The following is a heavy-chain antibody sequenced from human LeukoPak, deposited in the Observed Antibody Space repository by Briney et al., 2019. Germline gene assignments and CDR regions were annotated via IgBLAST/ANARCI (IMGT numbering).Heavy chain of an antibody. CDR1: GYTFTGYY. J-gene: IGHJ4*02. CDR2: INSDSGGT. D-gene: IGHD4-17*01. CDR3: ARDTITVTTPYFDY. V-gene: IGHV1-2*02. Sequence: ASVKVSCKTSGYTFTGYYIDWVRQAPGQGLEWMGWINSDSGGTNYAQKFQGRVTMTRDTSTSTAYMELSSLRSDDTAFYYCARDTITVTTPYFDYWGQGTLVTVPS.